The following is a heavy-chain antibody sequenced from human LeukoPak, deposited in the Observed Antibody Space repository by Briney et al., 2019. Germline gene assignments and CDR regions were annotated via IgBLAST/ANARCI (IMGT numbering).Heavy chain of an antibody. D-gene: IGHD3-22*01. Sequence: PSETMSLTCTVSGCSISTYYWSWIRQPPGKGLEWIGYIYYSGSTNYNPSLKSRVTTSVDTSKNQFSLKLSSVTAADTAVYYCARVGYYYDSSGYHYFFDYWGQGTLVTVSS. CDR3: ARVGYYYDSSGYHYFFDY. V-gene: IGHV4-59*01. CDR1: GCSISTYY. J-gene: IGHJ4*02. CDR2: IYYSGST.